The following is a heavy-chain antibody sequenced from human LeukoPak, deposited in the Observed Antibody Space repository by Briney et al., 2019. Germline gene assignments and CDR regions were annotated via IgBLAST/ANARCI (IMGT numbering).Heavy chain of an antibody. V-gene: IGHV4-59*08. CDR2: IYYSGST. J-gene: IGHJ4*02. CDR1: GGSISSYY. CDR3: ARLVGSSWYHEVLLGRDY. D-gene: IGHD6-13*01. Sequence: PSETLSLTCTVSGGSISSYYWSWIRQPPGKGLEWIGYIYYSGSTYYNPSLKSRVTISVDTSKNQFSLKLSSVTAADTAVYYCARLVGSSWYHEVLLGRDYWGQGTLVTVSS.